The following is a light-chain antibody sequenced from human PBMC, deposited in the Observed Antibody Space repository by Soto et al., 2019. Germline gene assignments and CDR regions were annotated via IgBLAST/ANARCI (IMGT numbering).Light chain of an antibody. CDR2: WAS. J-gene: IGKJ2*01. CDR3: QQYYNTPYT. CDR1: QSVLYSSNNKNY. Sequence: DIVMTQSPDSLAVSLGERATINCKSSQSVLYSSNNKNYFAWYQQKPGQPPKLLISWASTRESGVPDRFSGSGSGTDFTLTISSLQAEDVAVYHCQQYYNTPYTFGQGTKLEIK. V-gene: IGKV4-1*01.